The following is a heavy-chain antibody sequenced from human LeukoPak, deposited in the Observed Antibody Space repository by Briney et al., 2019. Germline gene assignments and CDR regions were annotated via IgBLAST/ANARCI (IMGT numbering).Heavy chain of an antibody. CDR1: GGSFSGYY. Sequence: PSETLSPTCAVYGGSFSGYYWSWIRQPPGKGLEWIGEINHSGSTNYNPSLKSRVTISVDTSKNQFSLKLSSVTAADTAVYYCARAGLLAEYFQHWGQGTLVTVSS. V-gene: IGHV4-34*01. CDR3: ARAGLLAEYFQH. D-gene: IGHD3-10*01. CDR2: INHSGST. J-gene: IGHJ1*01.